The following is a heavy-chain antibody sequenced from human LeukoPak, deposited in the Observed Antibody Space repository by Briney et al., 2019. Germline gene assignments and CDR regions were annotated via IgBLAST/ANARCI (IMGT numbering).Heavy chain of an antibody. CDR2: IYHSGST. Sequence: SETLSLTCTVSGYSISSGYYWGWIRQPPGKGLEWIGSIYHSGSTYYNPSLKSRVTISVDTSKNQFSLKLSSVTAADTAVYYCVRYSSSGGDYNWFDPWGQGTLVTVSS. CDR1: GYSISSGYY. V-gene: IGHV4-38-2*02. D-gene: IGHD6-13*01. CDR3: VRYSSSGGDYNWFDP. J-gene: IGHJ5*02.